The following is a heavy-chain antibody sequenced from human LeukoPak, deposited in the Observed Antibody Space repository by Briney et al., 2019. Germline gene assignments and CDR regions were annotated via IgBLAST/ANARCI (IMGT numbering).Heavy chain of an antibody. Sequence: ASVKVSCKASGGTFSSYAISWVRQAPGQGLEWMGGIIPIFGTANYAQKFQGRVTITADKSTSTAYMELSSLRAEDTAVYYCARDHTPGAVTATWNWFDPWGQGTLVTVSS. D-gene: IGHD4-11*01. V-gene: IGHV1-69*06. CDR3: ARDHTPGAVTATWNWFDP. J-gene: IGHJ5*02. CDR1: GGTFSSYA. CDR2: IIPIFGTA.